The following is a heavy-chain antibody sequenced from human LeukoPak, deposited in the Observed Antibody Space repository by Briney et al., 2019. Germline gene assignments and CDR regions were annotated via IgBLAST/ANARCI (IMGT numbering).Heavy chain of an antibody. CDR1: GFSLSGYW. CDR3: ARGGYSFDY. J-gene: IGHJ4*02. V-gene: IGHV3-7*01. D-gene: IGHD5-18*01. Sequence: GGSLRLSCAASGFSLSGYWMTWVRQAPGKGLEWVARLHADGVEQNYVDSVTGRFTMSRDNAKNSLDLQMNSLRVEDTAVYYCARGGYSFDYRGQGTLVAVSS. CDR2: LHADGVEQ.